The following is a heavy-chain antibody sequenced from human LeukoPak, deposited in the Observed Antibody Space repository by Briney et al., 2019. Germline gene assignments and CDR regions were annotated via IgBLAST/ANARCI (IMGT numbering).Heavy chain of an antibody. V-gene: IGHV4-39*01. CDR2: IYYSGST. D-gene: IGHD6-19*01. CDR1: GGSISSSSYY. Sequence: SETLSLTCTVSGGSISSSSYYWGWIRQPPGKGLEWIGSIYYSGSTYYNPSLKGRVTISVDTSKNQFSLKLSSVTAADTAVYYCASRGWLYYYYYYMDVWGKGTTVTISS. CDR3: ASRGWLYYYYYYMDV. J-gene: IGHJ6*03.